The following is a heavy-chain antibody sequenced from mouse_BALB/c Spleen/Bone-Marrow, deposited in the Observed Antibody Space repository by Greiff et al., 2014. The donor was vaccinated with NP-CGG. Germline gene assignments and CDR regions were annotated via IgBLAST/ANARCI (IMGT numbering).Heavy chain of an antibody. V-gene: IGHV1S22*01. CDR1: GYTFTSYW. J-gene: IGHJ4*01. CDR2: IYPGSGST. CDR3: TRYYGYYAMDY. D-gene: IGHD1-2*01. Sequence: LQQSGSELVRPGASVKLSCKASGYTFTSYWMHWVKQRSGQGLEWIGNIYPGSGSTNYDEKFKSKATLTVDTSSSTAYMQLSSLTSEDSAVYYCTRYYGYYAMDYWGHGTSVTVSS.